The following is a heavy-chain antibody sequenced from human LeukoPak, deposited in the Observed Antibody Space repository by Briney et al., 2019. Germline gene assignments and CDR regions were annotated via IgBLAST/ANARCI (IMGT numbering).Heavy chain of an antibody. V-gene: IGHV4-34*01. CDR1: GGSFSGYY. CDR3: ARGPTFGCSGGSCYGDY. D-gene: IGHD2-15*01. J-gene: IGHJ4*02. Sequence: KPSETLSRTCAVYGGSFSGYYWSWIRQPPGKGLEWIGEINHSGSTNYNPSLKSRVTISVDTSKNQFSLKLSSVTAADTAVYYCARGPTFGCSGGSCYGDYWGQGTLVTVSS. CDR2: INHSGST.